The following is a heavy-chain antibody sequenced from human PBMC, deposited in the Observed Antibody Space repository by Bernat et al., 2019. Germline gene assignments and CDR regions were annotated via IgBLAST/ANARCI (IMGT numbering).Heavy chain of an antibody. CDR1: GYSFTSYW. D-gene: IGHD6-19*01. J-gene: IGHJ4*02. V-gene: IGHV5-51*01. CDR2: IYPGDSDT. Sequence: EVQLVQSGAEVKKPGESLKISCKGSGYSFTSYWIGWVRQMPGKGLEWMGIIYPGDSDTRYSPSFQGQVTISADKSISTAYLQWSSLKASDTAMYDCARQTFSSGWYGGYDYWGQGTLVTVSS. CDR3: ARQTFSSGWYGGYDY.